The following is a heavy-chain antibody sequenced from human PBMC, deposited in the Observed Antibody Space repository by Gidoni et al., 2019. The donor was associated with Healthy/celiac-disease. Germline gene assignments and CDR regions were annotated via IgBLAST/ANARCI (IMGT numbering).Heavy chain of an antibody. V-gene: IGHV3-30*18. CDR2: ISYDGSNK. CDR3: AKHGYDSSGYHYYYGMDV. Sequence: QVQLVESGGGVVQPGRSLSLSCASSGFTFSTYGMHWVRQAPGKGLEWVAVISYDGSNKYYADSVKGRFTISRDNSKNTLYLQMNSLRAEDTAVYYCAKHGYDSSGYHYYYGMDVWGQGTTVTVSS. D-gene: IGHD3-22*01. J-gene: IGHJ6*02. CDR1: GFTFSTYG.